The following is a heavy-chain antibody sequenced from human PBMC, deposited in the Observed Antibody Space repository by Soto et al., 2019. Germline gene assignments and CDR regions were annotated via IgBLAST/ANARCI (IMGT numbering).Heavy chain of an antibody. V-gene: IGHV3-48*03. CDR1: GFTFSNYD. J-gene: IGHJ4*02. D-gene: IGHD3-9*01. CDR2: ITSSGSTI. Sequence: GGSLRLSCAASGFTFSNYDMNWVRQAPGKGLEWVSYITSSGSTIYSADSVKGRFTISRDNAKNSLYLQMKSLRAADTAVYYCARGGWTGYYNFDYWGPGTLVTVSS. CDR3: ARGGWTGYYNFDY.